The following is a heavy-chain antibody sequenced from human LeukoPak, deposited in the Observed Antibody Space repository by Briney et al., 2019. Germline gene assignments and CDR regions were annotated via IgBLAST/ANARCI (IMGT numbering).Heavy chain of an antibody. CDR2: ISGSGGTT. J-gene: IGHJ6*02. V-gene: IGHV3-23*01. D-gene: IGHD2-2*03. CDR3: AKGLDGSYFYYGLDV. CDR1: GFAFSSYA. Sequence: PGGFLRLSCAASGFAFSSYAMSWVRQAPGKGLEWVSAISGSGGTTYYADSVKGRFTISRDNSKSTLYLQMNSLRADDTAVYYCAKGLDGSYFYYGLDVWGQGTTVTVSS.